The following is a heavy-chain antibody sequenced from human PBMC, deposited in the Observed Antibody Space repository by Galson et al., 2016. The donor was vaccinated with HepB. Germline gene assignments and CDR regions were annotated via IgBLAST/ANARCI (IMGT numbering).Heavy chain of an antibody. D-gene: IGHD6-19*01. CDR3: AIDPSQWHDLLFGN. V-gene: IGHV3-23*01. CDR1: GFTFDKYG. Sequence: SLRLSCAASGFTFDKYGMTWFRQAPGKGLEWVSTICGRCGDMDYAEAVKGRFTISREDSKNTLYLHRNSLRVEDTAIYYCAIDPSQWHDLLFGNWAQGTLVTVSA. J-gene: IGHJ4*02. CDR2: ICGRCGDM.